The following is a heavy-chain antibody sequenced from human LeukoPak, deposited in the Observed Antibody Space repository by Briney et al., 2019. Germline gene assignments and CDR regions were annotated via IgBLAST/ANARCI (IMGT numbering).Heavy chain of an antibody. CDR2: FDPEDGET. CDR1: GYTLTELS. V-gene: IGHV1-24*01. CDR3: ARELFSYDSSGYHPVL. Sequence: ASVKVSCKVSGYTLTELSMHWVRQAPGKGLEWMGGFDPEDGETIYAQKFQGRVTMTEDTSTDTAYMELSSLRSEDTAVYYCARELFSYDSSGYHPVLWGQGTLVTVSS. D-gene: IGHD3-22*01. J-gene: IGHJ4*02.